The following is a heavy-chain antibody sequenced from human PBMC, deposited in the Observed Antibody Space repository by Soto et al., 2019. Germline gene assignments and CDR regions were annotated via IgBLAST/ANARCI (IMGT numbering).Heavy chain of an antibody. CDR2: ISWNSGSI. D-gene: IGHD6-19*01. V-gene: IGHV3-9*01. J-gene: IGHJ4*02. CDR1: GFTFDDYA. CDR3: AKDGTPMSGWYVAPNDY. Sequence: EVQLVESGGGLVQPGRSLRLSCAASGFTFDDYAMHWVRQAPGKGLEWVSGISWNSGSIGYADSVKGRFTISRDNAKNSLYLQMNSLRAEDTALYYCAKDGTPMSGWYVAPNDYWGQGTLVTVSS.